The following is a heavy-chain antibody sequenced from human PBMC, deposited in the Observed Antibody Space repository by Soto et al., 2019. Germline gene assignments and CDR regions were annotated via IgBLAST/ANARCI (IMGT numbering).Heavy chain of an antibody. CDR1: GYTFTGYY. CDR3: ARSREAAGSVDDAFDI. D-gene: IGHD6-13*01. Sequence: QVQLVQSGAEVKKPGASVKVSCKASGYTFTGYYMHWVRQAPGQGLEWMGWINPNSGGTNYAQKFQGWVTMTKDTYISTAYMELSRLRSDDTAVYYCARSREAAGSVDDAFDIWRQGTMVTVSS. V-gene: IGHV1-2*04. CDR2: INPNSGGT. J-gene: IGHJ3*02.